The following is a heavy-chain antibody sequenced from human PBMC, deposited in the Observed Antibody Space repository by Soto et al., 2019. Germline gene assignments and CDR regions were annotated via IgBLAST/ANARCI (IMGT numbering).Heavy chain of an antibody. V-gene: IGHV1-2*02. Sequence: SAKVSFKASGYTFTGYYMHWVREAPGQGLEWMGWINPNSGGTNYAQKFQGRVTMTRDTSISTAYMELSRLRSDDTAVYYCARGGGPAPYYDILTGYYRYYYGMDVWGQGTTVTVSS. J-gene: IGHJ6*02. CDR3: ARGGGPAPYYDILTGYYRYYYGMDV. CDR1: GYTFTGYY. CDR2: INPNSGGT. D-gene: IGHD3-9*01.